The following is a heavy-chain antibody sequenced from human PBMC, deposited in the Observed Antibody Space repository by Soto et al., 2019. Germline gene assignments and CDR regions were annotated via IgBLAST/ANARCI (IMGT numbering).Heavy chain of an antibody. D-gene: IGHD2-15*01. V-gene: IGHV3-74*01. CDR1: GFTFSSDW. J-gene: IGHJ5*02. Sequence: GGSLRLSCAASGFTFSSDWMHWVRQAPGKGLVWVSRINIDGSSTSYADSVKGRFTISRDNAKNTLYLQMNSLRVEDTAVYYCAIGRGYCSGSSCYVDLWGQGTLVTVSS. CDR3: AIGRGYCSGSSCYVDL. CDR2: INIDGSST.